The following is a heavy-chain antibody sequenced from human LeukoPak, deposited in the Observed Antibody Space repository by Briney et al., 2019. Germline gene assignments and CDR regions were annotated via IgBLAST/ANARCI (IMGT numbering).Heavy chain of an antibody. Sequence: GGSLRLSCAASGFTFSSYAMHWVRQAPGKGLEWVSTISWNSGSIGYADSVKGRFTISRDNAKNSLFLQMNSLRAEDMALYYCARGPLGYWYFDLWGRGTLVTVSS. J-gene: IGHJ2*01. D-gene: IGHD7-27*01. V-gene: IGHV3-9*03. CDR2: ISWNSGSI. CDR3: ARGPLGYWYFDL. CDR1: GFTFSSYA.